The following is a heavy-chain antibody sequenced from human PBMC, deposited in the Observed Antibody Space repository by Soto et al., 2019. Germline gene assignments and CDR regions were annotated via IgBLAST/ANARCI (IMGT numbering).Heavy chain of an antibody. V-gene: IGHV1-69*13. CDR2: IIPIFGTA. J-gene: IGHJ4*02. Sequence: VQVSCTASGGTYRSSAISWVRQALGQGLEWMGGIIPIFGTANYAQKFQGRVTITADESTSTAYMELSSLRSEDTAVYYCARVFYDSSGYDFDDWGQRTLVTVSS. CDR1: GGTYRSSA. D-gene: IGHD3-22*01. CDR3: ARVFYDSSGYDFDD.